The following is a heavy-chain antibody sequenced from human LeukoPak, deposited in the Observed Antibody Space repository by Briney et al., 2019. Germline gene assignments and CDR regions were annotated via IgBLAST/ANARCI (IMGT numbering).Heavy chain of an antibody. Sequence: SGGSLRLSCVASGFTFDDYAMHWVRQAPGKGLEWVSSISWNSGNIAYADSVKGRFTISRDNAKNSLYLQMNSLRGEDTAWYYCAKSENHLGATLALWGQGTLVTVSS. CDR2: ISWNSGNI. V-gene: IGHV3-9*01. CDR3: AKSENHLGATLAL. CDR1: GFTFDDYA. J-gene: IGHJ4*02. D-gene: IGHD1-26*01.